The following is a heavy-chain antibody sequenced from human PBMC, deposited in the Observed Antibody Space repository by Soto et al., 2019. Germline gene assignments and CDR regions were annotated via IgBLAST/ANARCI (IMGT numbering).Heavy chain of an antibody. V-gene: IGHV4-61*03. CDR1: GGSVNSGGYY. CDR2: IFYNWGT. D-gene: IGHD6-6*01. J-gene: IGHJ4*02. Sequence: SETLSLTCTVSGGSVNSGGYYWSWIRQPPGKGLEWIGFIFYNWGTSYNPSLGSRITISADTSKTLFSLNLNFLTAADTAVYYCVIGDHRPRRFYFGICRKRTLITASS. CDR3: VIGDHRPRRFYFGI.